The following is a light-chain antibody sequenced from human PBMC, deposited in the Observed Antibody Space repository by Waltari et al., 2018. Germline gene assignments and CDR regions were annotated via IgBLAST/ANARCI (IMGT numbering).Light chain of an antibody. CDR1: RSNIGAGYD. J-gene: IGLJ2*01. CDR3: QSHDSSLSGSV. V-gene: IGLV1-40*01. CDR2: GTN. Sequence: QSVLTQPPSLSGAPGQRVTISCTGSRSNIGAGYDVHWYQQLPGTAPKLPIYGTNSRPPGVPDRFSGSRSGTSASLAITGLQAEDEADYYCQSHDSSLSGSVFGGGTKLTVL.